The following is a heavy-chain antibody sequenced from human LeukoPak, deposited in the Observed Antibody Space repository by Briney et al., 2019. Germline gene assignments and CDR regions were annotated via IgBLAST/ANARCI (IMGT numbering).Heavy chain of an antibody. J-gene: IGHJ6*02. CDR3: ARVSGTIRVWPQPFGDGMDV. CDR1: RFTFSSYV. Sequence: GGSLRLSCAASRFTFSSYVMSWARQAPGEGLGCVSSISGSVRNTYYADSVKGRFTISRDNSKNTLYLQMNSLRAEDTAVYYCARVSGTIRVWPQPFGDGMDVWGQGTTVTVSS. V-gene: IGHV3-23*01. D-gene: IGHD3-10*01. CDR2: ISGSVRNT.